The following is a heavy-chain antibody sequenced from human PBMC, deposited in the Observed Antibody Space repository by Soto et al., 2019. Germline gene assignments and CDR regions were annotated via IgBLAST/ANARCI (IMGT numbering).Heavy chain of an antibody. V-gene: IGHV1-18*01. J-gene: IGHJ3*02. D-gene: IGHD3-3*01. Sequence: QVQLVQSGAEVKKPGASVKVSCKASGYTFTSYGISWVRQAPGQGLEWMGWISAYNGNTNYAQKLKGRVTMTTDTVTSTAYMELRILRLDVTAVYYCARDRGLRFVEWFHKADAFVIWGQGTMVIVSS. CDR1: GYTFTSYG. CDR3: ARDRGLRFVEWFHKADAFVI. CDR2: ISAYNGNT.